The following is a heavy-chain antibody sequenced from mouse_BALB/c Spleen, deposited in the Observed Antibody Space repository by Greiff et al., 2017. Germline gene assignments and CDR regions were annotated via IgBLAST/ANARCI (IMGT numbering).Heavy chain of an antibody. CDR3: TRSSPYYCEY. Sequence: EVQLQQSGTVLARPGASVRVSCKASGYSFTSYWMPWVKQRPGQGLEWIGAIYPGNSDTSYNQKFKGKAKLTAVTSASTAYMELSSLTTEDSAVYYCTRSSPYYCEYWGQGTTLTVSA. V-gene: IGHV1-5*01. D-gene: IGHD1-1*01. J-gene: IGHJ2*01. CDR1: GYSFTSYW. CDR2: IYPGNSDT.